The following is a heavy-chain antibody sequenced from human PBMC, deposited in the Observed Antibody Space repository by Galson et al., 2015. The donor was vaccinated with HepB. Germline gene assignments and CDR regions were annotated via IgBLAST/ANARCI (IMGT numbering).Heavy chain of an antibody. V-gene: IGHV1-69*11. D-gene: IGHD2-15*01. CDR1: ANTFLAYV. CDR2: HITMLDKS. Sequence: SVKVSCKASANTFLAYVFNWVRQAPGQGPEWMGRHITMLDKSEYAQKFQDRVTITADESTSTAYLELRSLTSDDSAVYYCTTPWRFCSGGSCFDYWGQGTLVTVS. CDR3: TTPWRFCSGGSCFDY. J-gene: IGHJ4*02.